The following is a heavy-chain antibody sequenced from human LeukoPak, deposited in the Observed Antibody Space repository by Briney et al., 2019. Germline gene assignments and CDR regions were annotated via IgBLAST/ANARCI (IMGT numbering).Heavy chain of an antibody. Sequence: SETLSLTCTVSGGSISSSTYYWGWIRQPPGKGLEWIGGIYSSGSSYYNPSLKSRVTISVDTSKNQFSLKLSSVTAADTAVYYCARHGADIVVVPSGSIAYWGQGTLVTVSS. D-gene: IGHD2-2*01. V-gene: IGHV4-39*01. CDR3: ARHGADIVVVPSGSIAY. J-gene: IGHJ4*02. CDR2: IYSSGSS. CDR1: GGSISSSTYY.